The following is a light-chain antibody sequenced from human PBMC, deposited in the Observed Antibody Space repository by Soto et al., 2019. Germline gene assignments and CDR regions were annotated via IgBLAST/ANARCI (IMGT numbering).Light chain of an antibody. CDR2: GAS. Sequence: EIAVTQSPATLSVSPGERATLSFRASQSVRSNLAWYQQKPGQAPRLVIYGASTRASGVPARFSGSGSGTEFTLTISSVQSEDFAVYYCQQYDRWWTFGQGTKVDIK. J-gene: IGKJ1*01. CDR1: QSVRSN. CDR3: QQYDRWWT. V-gene: IGKV3D-15*01.